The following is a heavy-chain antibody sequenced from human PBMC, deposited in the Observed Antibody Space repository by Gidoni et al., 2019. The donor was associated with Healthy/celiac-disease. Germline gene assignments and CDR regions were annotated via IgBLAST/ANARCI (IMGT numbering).Heavy chain of an antibody. CDR1: GFTFSSYG. D-gene: IGHD4-4*01. J-gene: IGHJ6*02. CDR3: ATTWSTAADYYYYYGMDV. Sequence: QVQLVESGGGVVQPGRSLRLSCAASGFTFSSYGMHWVRQAPGKGLEWVAVIWYDGSNKYYADSVKGRFTISRDNSKNTLYLQMNSLRAEDTAVYYCATTWSTAADYYYYYGMDVWGQGTTVTVSS. V-gene: IGHV3-33*01. CDR2: IWYDGSNK.